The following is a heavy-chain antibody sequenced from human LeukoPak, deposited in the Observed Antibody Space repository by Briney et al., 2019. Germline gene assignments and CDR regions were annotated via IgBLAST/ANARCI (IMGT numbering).Heavy chain of an antibody. D-gene: IGHD4-11*01. CDR2: IWNDGSDK. V-gene: IGHV3-33*06. CDR3: AKDAERGFDFSNSLQS. Sequence: GGSLRLSCTTSGFTFSHYAMHWVRQAPGKGLQWVAVIWNDGSDKYYGDSVKGRFTISRDNSKKTVYLQLSSLRVEDTAVYYCAKDAERGFDFSNSLQSWGQGTLVTVSS. J-gene: IGHJ4*02. CDR1: GFTFSHYA.